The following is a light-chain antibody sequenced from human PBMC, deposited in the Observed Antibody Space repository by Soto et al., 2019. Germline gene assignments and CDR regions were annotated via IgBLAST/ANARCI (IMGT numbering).Light chain of an antibody. J-gene: IGKJ1*01. CDR1: QYINTR. CDR3: HQRQSWPRT. CDR2: QTS. V-gene: IGKV3-11*02. Sequence: EIVLTQSPATLSSFPGDRVTLSCRASQYINTRLAWYQHRPGQAPRLLIYQTSIRAAGIPARFSASGTGRDFTLTISDVQPEDFAVYDCHQRQSWPRTFGQGTKVDI.